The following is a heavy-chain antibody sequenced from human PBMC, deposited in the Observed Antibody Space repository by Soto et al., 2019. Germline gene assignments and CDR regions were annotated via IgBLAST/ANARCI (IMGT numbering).Heavy chain of an antibody. CDR3: AVSLTGTALFYYYGMDV. J-gene: IGHJ6*02. Sequence: GGPLRLSCAASGFTFSSYAMSWVRQAPGKGLEWVSAISGSGGSTYYADSVKGRFTISRDNSKNTLYLQMNSLRAEDTAVYYCAVSLTGTALFYYYGMDVWGQGTTVTVSS. V-gene: IGHV3-23*01. D-gene: IGHD1-7*01. CDR2: ISGSGGST. CDR1: GFTFSSYA.